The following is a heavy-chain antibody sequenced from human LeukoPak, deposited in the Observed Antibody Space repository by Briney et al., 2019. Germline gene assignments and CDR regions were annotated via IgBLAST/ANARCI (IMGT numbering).Heavy chain of an antibody. D-gene: IGHD2-2*01. V-gene: IGHV3-23*01. Sequence: GGSLRLSCAASGFTFTDFAMSWARQAPGKGLEWLSVISGSGGTTYYAESVKGRFTISRDNSRNTLYLQINSLRAEDTAVYYCSRYCSTSTCPAYYYGTDIWGQGTAVTVSS. CDR1: GFTFTDFA. CDR2: ISGSGGTT. J-gene: IGHJ6*02. CDR3: SRYCSTSTCPAYYYGTDI.